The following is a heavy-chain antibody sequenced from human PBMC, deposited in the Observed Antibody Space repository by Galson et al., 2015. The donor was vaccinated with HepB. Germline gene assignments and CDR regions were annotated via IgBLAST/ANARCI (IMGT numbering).Heavy chain of an antibody. J-gene: IGHJ4*02. V-gene: IGHV7-4-1*02. CDR2: IHTDTGNP. Sequence: SVKVSCKASGYTFNSYGMNWVRQAPGRGLEWMGWIHTDTGNPTYAQGLTGRFVFSLDTSVSTAYLQISSLKAEDTAVYYCARAYNYIWGSYLYTFDYWGQGTLVTVSS. D-gene: IGHD3-16*02. CDR3: ARAYNYIWGSYLYTFDY. CDR1: GYTFNSYG.